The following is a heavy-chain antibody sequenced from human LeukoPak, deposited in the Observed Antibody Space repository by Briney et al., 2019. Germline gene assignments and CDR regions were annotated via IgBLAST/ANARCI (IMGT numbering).Heavy chain of an antibody. CDR1: GGSISSSSYY. Sequence: SETLSLTCTVSGGSISSSSYYWGWIRQPPGKGLEWIGSIYYSGSTYYNPSLKSRVTISVDTSKSQFSLKLSSVTAADTAVYYCARRSGGYDSLDYWGQGTLVTVSS. V-gene: IGHV4-39*01. J-gene: IGHJ4*02. CDR3: ARRSGGYDSLDY. CDR2: IYYSGST. D-gene: IGHD5-12*01.